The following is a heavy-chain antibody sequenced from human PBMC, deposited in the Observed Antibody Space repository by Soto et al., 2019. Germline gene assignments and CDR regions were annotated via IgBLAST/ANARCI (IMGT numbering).Heavy chain of an antibody. D-gene: IGHD3-3*01. CDR1: GFTFDDYA. CDR2: ISWNSGSI. CDR3: AKGKTIFGVAQTP. J-gene: IGHJ5*02. V-gene: IGHV3-9*01. Sequence: GGSLRLSCAASGFTFDDYAMHWVRQAPGKGLEWVSGISWNSGSIGYADSVKGRFTISRDNAKNSLYLQMNCLRAEDTALYYWAKGKTIFGVAQTPWGQGALVPVSS.